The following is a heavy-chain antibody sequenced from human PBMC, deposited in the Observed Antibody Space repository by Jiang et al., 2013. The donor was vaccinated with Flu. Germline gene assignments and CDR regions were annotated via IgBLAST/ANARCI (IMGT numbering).Heavy chain of an antibody. CDR3: ARVPPGPYGDYAEGPFDY. V-gene: IGHV4-4*02. D-gene: IGHD4-17*01. J-gene: IGHJ4*02. Sequence: SRVTISVDKSKNQFSLKLSSVTAADTAVYYCARVPPGPYGDYAEGPFDYWGQGTLVTVSS.